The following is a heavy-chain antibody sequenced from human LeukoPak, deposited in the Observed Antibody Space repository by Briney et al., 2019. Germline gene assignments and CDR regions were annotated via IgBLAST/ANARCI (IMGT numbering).Heavy chain of an antibody. Sequence: SVKVSCKASGGTFSSYAISWVRQAPGQGLEWMGGIIPIFGTANYAQKFQGRVTITADESTSTAYMELSSLRSEDTAVYYCARDGYGDYVGGDYWGQRTLVTVSS. V-gene: IGHV1-69*13. CDR2: IIPIFGTA. D-gene: IGHD4-17*01. CDR3: ARDGYGDYVGGDY. CDR1: GGTFSSYA. J-gene: IGHJ4*02.